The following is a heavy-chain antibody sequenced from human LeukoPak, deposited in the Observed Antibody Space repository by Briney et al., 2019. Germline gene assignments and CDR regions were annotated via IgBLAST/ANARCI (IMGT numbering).Heavy chain of an antibody. D-gene: IGHD6-19*01. J-gene: IGHJ4*02. CDR1: GFSFSNYW. CDR2: IKQDGSEK. CDR3: DGGTGWVSNLG. V-gene: IGHV3-7*03. Sequence: GGSLRLSCAASGFSFSNYWMHWVRQPPGKGLEWVANIKQDGSEKYYVDSVKGRFTISRDDAKNSLYLQMNSLRAEDTGVYYCDGGTGWVSNLGGGQGTLVIVSS.